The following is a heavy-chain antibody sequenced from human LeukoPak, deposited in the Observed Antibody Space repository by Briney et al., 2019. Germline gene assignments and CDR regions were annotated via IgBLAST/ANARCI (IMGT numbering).Heavy chain of an antibody. J-gene: IGHJ4*02. Sequence: SETLSLTCTVSGGSISSYYWSWIRQPPGKGLEWIGYIYYSGSTNYNPSLKSRVTISVDTSKNQFSLKPSSVTAADTAVYYCARARRYYGPYLDYWGQGTLVTVSS. V-gene: IGHV4-59*01. CDR2: IYYSGST. CDR3: ARARRYYGPYLDY. D-gene: IGHD3-10*01. CDR1: GGSISSYY.